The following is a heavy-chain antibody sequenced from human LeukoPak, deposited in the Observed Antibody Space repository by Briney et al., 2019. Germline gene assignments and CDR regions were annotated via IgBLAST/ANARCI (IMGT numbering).Heavy chain of an antibody. Sequence: GGSPRLSCAASGFTFSSYAMSWVRQAPGKGLEWVSAISGSGGSTYYADSVKGRFTISRDNSKNTLYLQMNSLRAEDTAVYYCAKVYLYDSSGYYTSPHSHFDYWGQGTLVTVSS. V-gene: IGHV3-23*01. D-gene: IGHD3-22*01. J-gene: IGHJ4*02. CDR1: GFTFSSYA. CDR3: AKVYLYDSSGYYTSPHSHFDY. CDR2: ISGSGGST.